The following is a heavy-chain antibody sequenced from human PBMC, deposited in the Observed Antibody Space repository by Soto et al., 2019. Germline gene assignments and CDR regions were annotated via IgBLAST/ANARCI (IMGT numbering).Heavy chain of an antibody. V-gene: IGHV1-3*01. CDR3: ARDWRRVVVTAIQP. J-gene: IGHJ4*02. Sequence: QVQLVQSGAEVKKPGASVKVSCKASGYTFTSYAMHWVRQAPGQRLEWMGWINAGNGNTKYSQKFQGRVTITRDTSASTAYMELSSLRSEDTAVYYCARDWRRVVVTAIQPWGQGTLVTVSS. D-gene: IGHD2-21*02. CDR2: INAGNGNT. CDR1: GYTFTSYA.